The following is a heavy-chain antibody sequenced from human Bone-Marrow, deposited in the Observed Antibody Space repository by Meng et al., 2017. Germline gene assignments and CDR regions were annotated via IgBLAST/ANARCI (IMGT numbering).Heavy chain of an antibody. J-gene: IGHJ4*02. D-gene: IGHD2-2*01. CDR3: ARGQQHCSSTSCYGPGFDY. V-gene: IGHV4-59*01. CDR1: GGSISSYY. CDR2: IYYSGST. Sequence: SETLSLTCTVPGGSISSYYWSWIRQPPGKGLEWIGYIYYSGSTNYNPSLKSRVTISVDTSKNQFSLKLSSVTAADTAVYYCARGQQHCSSTSCYGPGFDYWGQGTLVTVSS.